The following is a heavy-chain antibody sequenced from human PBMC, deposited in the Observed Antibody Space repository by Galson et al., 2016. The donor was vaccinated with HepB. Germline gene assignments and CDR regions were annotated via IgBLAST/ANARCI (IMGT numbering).Heavy chain of an antibody. CDR2: ITSDAISK. V-gene: IGHV3-30*03. D-gene: IGHD6-19*01. CDR3: AIVRAVADLTDYYYYYGMAV. J-gene: IGHJ6*02. Sequence: SLRLSCAASGFTFSSYGLHWVRQAPGKGLEWVAAITSDAISKYYADSVKGRFTISRDSSKNTLYLQMNSLRAEDTAVYYCAIVRAVADLTDYYYYYGMAVWSQATTVTVSS. CDR1: GFTFSSYG.